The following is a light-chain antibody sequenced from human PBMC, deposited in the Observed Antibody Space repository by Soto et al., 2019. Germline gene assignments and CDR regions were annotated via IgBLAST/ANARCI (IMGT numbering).Light chain of an antibody. CDR2: KAS. CDR3: QHYNSYSEA. V-gene: IGKV1-5*03. CDR1: LTISSF. J-gene: IGKJ1*01. Sequence: DIRMNQYPSTVCVSXGDRVTIHCRARLTISSFLARYQQKPGKAPKFXXYKASTLKSGGPSRFSGSGSGTEFTRTISSLQPDDFATYYGQHYNSYSEAFGQGTKVDIK.